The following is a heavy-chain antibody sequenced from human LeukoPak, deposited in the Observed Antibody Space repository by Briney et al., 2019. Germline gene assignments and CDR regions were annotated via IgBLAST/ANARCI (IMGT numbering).Heavy chain of an antibody. V-gene: IGHV4-59*01. Sequence: SETLSLTCTVSGGSISSYYWSWIRQPPGKGLEWIGYIYYSGSTNYNPSLKSRVTISVDTSKNQFSLKLSSVTAADTAVYYCARESSGYSRAGYFQHWGQGTLVTVSS. CDR2: IYYSGST. CDR3: ARESSGYSRAGYFQH. J-gene: IGHJ1*01. CDR1: GGSISSYY. D-gene: IGHD3-22*01.